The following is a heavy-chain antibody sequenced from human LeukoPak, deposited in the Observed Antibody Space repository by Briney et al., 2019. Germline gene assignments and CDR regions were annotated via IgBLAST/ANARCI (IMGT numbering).Heavy chain of an antibody. J-gene: IGHJ4*02. CDR1: GGSISSYY. V-gene: IGHV4-59*08. Sequence: SETLSLTCTVSGGSISSYYWSWIRQPPGKGLEWIGYIYYSGSTNYNPSLKSLVTISEDTSKNLYALRLSSVAAADTAVYCCARHKKDVDRALYFDYWGQGTLVTVSS. CDR3: ARHKKDVDRALYFDY. CDR2: IYYSGST. D-gene: IGHD5-18*01.